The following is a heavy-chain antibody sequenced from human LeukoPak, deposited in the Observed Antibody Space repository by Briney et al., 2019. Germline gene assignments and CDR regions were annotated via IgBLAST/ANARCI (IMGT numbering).Heavy chain of an antibody. D-gene: IGHD6-6*01. J-gene: IGHJ4*02. CDR1: GGSISSGGYY. CDR3: ASLGKDSSSWYYFDY. V-gene: IGHV4-30-2*01. Sequence: SQTLSLTCTVSGGSISSGGYYWSWIRQPPGKGLEWIGYIYHSGSTYYNPSLKSRVTISVDRSKNQFSLKLSSVTAADTAVYYCASLGKDSSSWYYFDYWGQGTLVTVSS. CDR2: IYHSGST.